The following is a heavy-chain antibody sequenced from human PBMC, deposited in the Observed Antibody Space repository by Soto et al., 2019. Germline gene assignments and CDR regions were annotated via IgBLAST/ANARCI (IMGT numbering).Heavy chain of an antibody. D-gene: IGHD5-12*01. V-gene: IGHV4-39*07. J-gene: IGHJ4*02. Sequence: SETLSLTCTVSGGSISSSSYYWGWIRQPPGKGLEWIGYVYYRGTTNYNPSLKSRANKSVDTSKNKISLKLNTENAADTTVNYCAREHRWEISGYSFYDSWGQGTLVTVS. CDR2: VYYRGTT. CDR1: GGSISSSSYY. CDR3: AREHRWEISGYSFYDS.